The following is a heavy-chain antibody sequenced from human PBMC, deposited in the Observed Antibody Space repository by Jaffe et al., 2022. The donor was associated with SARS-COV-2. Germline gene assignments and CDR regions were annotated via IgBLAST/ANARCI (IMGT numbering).Heavy chain of an antibody. D-gene: IGHD2-15*01. Sequence: EVQLVESGGGLVKPGGSLRLSCAASGFTFSTYTMNWVRQAPGKGLEWVSSISSSSSYIYYADSLKGRFTISRDNAKNSLYLYINTLRAEDTAIYYCAREEVDDVFDLWGQGTMVTVSS. CDR2: ISSSSSYI. CDR3: AREEVDDVFDL. J-gene: IGHJ3*01. CDR1: GFTFSTYT. V-gene: IGHV3-21*01.